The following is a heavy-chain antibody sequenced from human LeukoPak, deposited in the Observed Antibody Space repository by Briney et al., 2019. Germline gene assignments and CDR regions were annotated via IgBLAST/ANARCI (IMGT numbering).Heavy chain of an antibody. CDR3: AGARSDSSGYFSFDY. J-gene: IGHJ4*02. D-gene: IGHD3-22*01. CDR1: GFTFSSYS. CDR2: ISSSSSYI. Sequence: GGSLRLSCAASGFTFSSYSMNWVRQAPGKGLEWVSSISSSSSYIYYADSVKGRFTISRDSAKNSLYPQMNSLRAEDTAVYYCAGARSDSSGYFSFDYWGQGTLVTVSS. V-gene: IGHV3-21*01.